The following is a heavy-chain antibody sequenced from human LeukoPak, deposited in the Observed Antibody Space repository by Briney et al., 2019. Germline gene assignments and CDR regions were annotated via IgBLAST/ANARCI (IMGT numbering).Heavy chain of an antibody. CDR1: GFTFSSYG. V-gene: IGHV3-33*01. Sequence: PGGSLRLSCAASGFTFSSYGMHWVRQAPGKGLEWVAVIWYDGSNKYYADSVKGRFTISRDNSKNTLYLQMNSLRAEDTAVYYCARDPLPWVNGDRGYFDYWGQGTLVTVSS. CDR2: IWYDGSNK. D-gene: IGHD4-17*01. J-gene: IGHJ4*02. CDR3: ARDPLPWVNGDRGYFDY.